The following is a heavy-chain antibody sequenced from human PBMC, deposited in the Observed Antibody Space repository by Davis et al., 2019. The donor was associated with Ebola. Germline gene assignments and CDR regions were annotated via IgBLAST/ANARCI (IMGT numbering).Heavy chain of an antibody. Sequence: ASLKVSCKASGYTFTSYGITWVRQAPGQGLEWMGWISPYNGHRAFTPNFQGRVTLTTDTSTTTAYMELRSLKPDDTAVYFCARGPLCGISACYLHYSDSWGQGTLVTVSS. CDR2: ISPYNGHR. D-gene: IGHD2-21*02. CDR3: ARGPLCGISACYLHYSDS. CDR1: GYTFTSYG. J-gene: IGHJ4*02. V-gene: IGHV1-18*01.